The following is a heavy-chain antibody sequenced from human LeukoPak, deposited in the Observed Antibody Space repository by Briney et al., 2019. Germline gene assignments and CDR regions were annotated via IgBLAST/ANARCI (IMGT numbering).Heavy chain of an antibody. CDR2: INAGNGKT. D-gene: IGHD3-10*01. J-gene: IGHJ4*02. V-gene: IGHV1-3*01. Sequence: ASVSVSCKASGVTFTNHAMQWVSQAPGERVEWMGWINAGNGKTKYSQKLQGRDTITRETSASTAYMYLTSLRSEDTAVYLCARGLWFGHSLSYYFAYSGQGSLVSVSS. CDR3: ARGLWFGHSLSYYFAY. CDR1: GVTFTNHA.